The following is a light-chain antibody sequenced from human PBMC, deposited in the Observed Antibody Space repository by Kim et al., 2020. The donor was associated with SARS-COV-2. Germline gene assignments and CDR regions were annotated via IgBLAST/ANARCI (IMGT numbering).Light chain of an antibody. CDR2: DAA. V-gene: IGKV1-39*01. CDR3: QQTYTTPRT. Sequence: ASVGDRVTITCRASQTVTTYLNWYQQRPGKAPELLIHDAASLQSGVPSRFSGSGSGTDFTLTISSLQPEDFATYYCQQTYTTPRTFGQGTKVDIK. CDR1: QTVTTY. J-gene: IGKJ1*01.